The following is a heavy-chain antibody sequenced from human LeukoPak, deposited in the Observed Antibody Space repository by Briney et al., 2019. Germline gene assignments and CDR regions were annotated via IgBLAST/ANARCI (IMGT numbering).Heavy chain of an antibody. D-gene: IGHD3-22*01. CDR1: GFTFSTYA. CDR2: ISGSGRNT. J-gene: IGHJ4*02. Sequence: GSLRLSCAASGFTFSTYAMNWVRQAPVKGLEWVSAISGSGRNTYYADSVKGRFTSSRDNSNNTLYLQMNSLRAEDTAVYYCATNYYDSSGYYPDFDYWGQGALVTVSS. CDR3: ATNYYDSSGYYPDFDY. V-gene: IGHV3-23*01.